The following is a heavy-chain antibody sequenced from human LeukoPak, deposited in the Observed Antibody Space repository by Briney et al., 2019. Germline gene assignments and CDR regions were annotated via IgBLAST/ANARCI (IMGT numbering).Heavy chain of an antibody. D-gene: IGHD2-2*01. CDR1: GFTFDDYA. J-gene: IGHJ6*03. V-gene: IGHV3-9*01. CDR3: AKGVVPAGLLHYMHV. CDR2: ISWNSGSI. Sequence: GGSLRLSRAASGFTFDDYAMHWVRRAPGKGLEWVSGISWNSGSIGYADSVKGRFTISRDNAKNSLYLQMNSLRAEDTALYYCAKGVVPAGLLHYMHVWGKGTTVTVSS.